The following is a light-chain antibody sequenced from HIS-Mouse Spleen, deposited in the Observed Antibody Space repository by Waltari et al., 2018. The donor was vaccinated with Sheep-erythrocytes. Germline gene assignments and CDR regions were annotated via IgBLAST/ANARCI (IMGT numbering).Light chain of an antibody. Sequence: SYELPQPPSVSVSPGQTARITSSGDALPKKYADWYQQKSSQTPVLILYEDSKRPSGIPGGSCGFSSGTMATRTIRGALLDDEADCDCYSTDSICKQSNWVFRGGTKPAVL. V-gene: IGLV3-10*01. CDR3: YSTDSICKQSNWV. CDR1: ALPKKY. J-gene: IGLJ3*02. CDR2: EDS.